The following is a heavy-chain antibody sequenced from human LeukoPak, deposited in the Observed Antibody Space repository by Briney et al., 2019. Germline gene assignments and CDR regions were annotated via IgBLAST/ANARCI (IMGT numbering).Heavy chain of an antibody. CDR1: GGSISSGSYY. Sequence: SETLSLTCTVSGGSISSGSYYWSWLRQPAGKGLEWIGRIYTSGSTNYNPSLKSRFTISVDTSKNQFSLKLSSVTGGETGVFYCAKDEYCSSTSCYVNAFDIWGQGTMVTVSS. D-gene: IGHD2-2*01. CDR3: AKDEYCSSTSCYVNAFDI. V-gene: IGHV4-61*02. CDR2: IYTSGST. J-gene: IGHJ3*02.